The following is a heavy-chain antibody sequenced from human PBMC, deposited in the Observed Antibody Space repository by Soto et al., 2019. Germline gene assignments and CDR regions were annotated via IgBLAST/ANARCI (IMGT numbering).Heavy chain of an antibody. D-gene: IGHD2-2*01. Sequence: QVQLVESRGGVVQPGRSLRLSCEASGFIFSSYGMHWVRQAPGKGLEWVALITYDGSNADYADSVKGRFTISRDDSENTLYLQMNSLRSEDTALYYCARDRGYQLRLDYGMDVWGQGTTVTVSS. V-gene: IGHV3-30*03. CDR3: ARDRGYQLRLDYGMDV. J-gene: IGHJ6*02. CDR1: GFIFSSYG. CDR2: ITYDGSNA.